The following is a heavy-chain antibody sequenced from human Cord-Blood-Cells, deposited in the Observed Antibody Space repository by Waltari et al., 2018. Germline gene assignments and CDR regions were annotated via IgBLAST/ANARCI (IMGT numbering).Heavy chain of an antibody. Sequence: QVQLVQSGAEVKKPGASVKVSCKDSGYTFTGYYLHWVRQAPGQGLEWMGWISPNRGGTNYARKFQGRVTRTRDTSISTAYRELSRLRSDDTAVYYCARSSIIVGATGSWFDPWGQGTLVTVSS. D-gene: IGHD1-26*01. CDR2: ISPNRGGT. V-gene: IGHV1-2*02. CDR1: GYTFTGYY. CDR3: ARSSIIVGATGSWFDP. J-gene: IGHJ5*02.